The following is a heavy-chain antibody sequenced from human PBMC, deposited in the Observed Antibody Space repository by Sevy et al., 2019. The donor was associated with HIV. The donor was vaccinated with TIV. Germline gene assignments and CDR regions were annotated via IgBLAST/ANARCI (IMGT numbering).Heavy chain of an antibody. D-gene: IGHD3-22*01. Sequence: GGSLRLSCAASGFTFNIYAMSWVRQAPGKGLEWLSAISGGGDDTYYADSVKGRFTISGDNSRNTLYLQMNSLRAEDTAVYYCAKRPYYYYNSDGHLVSSTDEADYWGQGTLVTVSS. J-gene: IGHJ4*02. V-gene: IGHV3-23*01. CDR2: ISGGGDDT. CDR1: GFTFNIYA. CDR3: AKRPYYYYNSDGHLVSSTDEADY.